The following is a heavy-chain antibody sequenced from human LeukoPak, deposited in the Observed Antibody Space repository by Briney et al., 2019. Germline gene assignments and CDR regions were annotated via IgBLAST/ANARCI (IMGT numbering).Heavy chain of an antibody. CDR2: IYYSGST. D-gene: IGHD3-22*01. CDR3: ARIGHDSSGYYLSLAFDI. Sequence: SQTLSLTCTVSGGSISSGGYYWSWIRRHPGKGLAWIGNIYYSGSTYYNPSLKSRVTISVDTSKNQFSLKLSSVTAADTAVYYCARIGHDSSGYYLSLAFDIWGQGTMVTVSS. J-gene: IGHJ3*02. V-gene: IGHV4-31*03. CDR1: GGSISSGGYY.